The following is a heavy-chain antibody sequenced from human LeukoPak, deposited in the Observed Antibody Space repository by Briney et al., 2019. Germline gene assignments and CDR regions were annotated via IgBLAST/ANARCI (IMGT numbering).Heavy chain of an antibody. CDR3: VRVGALYAFDI. V-gene: IGHV3-74*01. J-gene: IGHJ3*02. CDR1: GLTFSSHW. CDR2: ITNDGSST. D-gene: IGHD1-26*01. Sequence: GGSLRLSCAASGLTFSSHWMHWVRQAPGKGLVWVSRITNDGSSTTYADSVKGRFTISRDNAKNMLYLQVNSLRAEDTAVYYCVRVGALYAFDIWGQGTMVTVSS.